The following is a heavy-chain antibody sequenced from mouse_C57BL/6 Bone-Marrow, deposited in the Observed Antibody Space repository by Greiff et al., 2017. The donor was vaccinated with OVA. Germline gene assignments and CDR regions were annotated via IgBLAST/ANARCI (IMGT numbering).Heavy chain of an antibody. V-gene: IGHV1-50*01. Sequence: QVQLQQPGAELVKPGASVKLSCKASGYTFTSYWMQWVKQRPGQGLEWIGEIDPSDSYTNYNQKFKGKATLTVDTSSSTAYMQLSSLTSEDSAVYYCARGVLRGNAMDYWGQGTSVNVSA. CDR1: GYTFTSYW. J-gene: IGHJ4*01. CDR3: ARGVLRGNAMDY. CDR2: IDPSDSYT. D-gene: IGHD1-1*01.